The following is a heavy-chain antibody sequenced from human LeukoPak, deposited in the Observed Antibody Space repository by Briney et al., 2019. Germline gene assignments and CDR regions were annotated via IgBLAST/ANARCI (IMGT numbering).Heavy chain of an antibody. J-gene: IGHJ4*02. V-gene: IGHV4-59*12. Sequence: SETLSLTCTVSGGSISSYYWSWIRQPPGKGLEWIGYIYYSGSTNYNPSLKSRVTISVDTSKNQFSLKLSSVTAADTAVYYCAIYYYGSGSYYRSFDYWGQGTLVTVSS. D-gene: IGHD3-10*01. CDR3: AIYYYGSGSYYRSFDY. CDR1: GGSISSYY. CDR2: IYYSGST.